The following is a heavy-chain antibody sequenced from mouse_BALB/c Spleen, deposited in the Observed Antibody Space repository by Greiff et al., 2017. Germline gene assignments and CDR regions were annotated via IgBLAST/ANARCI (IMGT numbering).Heavy chain of an antibody. CDR3: ARSKFHWYFDV. Sequence: LVKPGASVKISCKASGYSFTGYYMHWVKQSHGKSLEWIGYISCYNGATSYNQKFKGKATFTVDTSSSTAYMQFNSLTSEDSAVYYCARSKFHWYFDVWGAGTTVTVSS. J-gene: IGHJ1*01. CDR1: GYSFTGYY. V-gene: IGHV1S34*01. CDR2: ISCYNGAT.